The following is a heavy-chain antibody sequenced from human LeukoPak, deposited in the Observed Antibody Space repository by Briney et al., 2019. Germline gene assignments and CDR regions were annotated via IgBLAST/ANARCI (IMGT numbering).Heavy chain of an antibody. CDR3: ARRASDFWSGRAWFDP. V-gene: IGHV1-8*01. CDR2: MNPNSGNT. Sequence: ASVKVSRKASGYTFNISDINWVRQASGQGLEWMGWMNPNSGNTGYAQKFKGRLTITRDTSVSTAYMELSGLNSEDTAVYYCARRASDFWSGRAWFDPWGQGTLVTVSA. D-gene: IGHD3-3*01. CDR1: GYTFNISD. J-gene: IGHJ5*02.